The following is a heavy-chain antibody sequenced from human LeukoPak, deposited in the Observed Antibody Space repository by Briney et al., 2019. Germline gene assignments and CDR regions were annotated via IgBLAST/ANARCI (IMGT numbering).Heavy chain of an antibody. V-gene: IGHV3-66*01. CDR2: IYSGGST. J-gene: IGHJ4*02. CDR3: AREGSSSGWPFDY. CDR1: GFTVSSNY. D-gene: IGHD6-19*01. Sequence: GGSLRLSCAASGFTVSSNYMSWVRQAPGKGLEWVSVIYSGGSTYYADSVKGRFTTSRDNSKNTLYLQVNSLRAEDTAVYYCAREGSSSGWPFDYWGQGTLVTVSS.